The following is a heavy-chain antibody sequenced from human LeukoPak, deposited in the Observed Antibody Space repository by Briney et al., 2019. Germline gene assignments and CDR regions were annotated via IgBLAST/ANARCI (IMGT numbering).Heavy chain of an antibody. J-gene: IGHJ4*02. Sequence: GGSLRLSCAASGFIVKNRYMSWVRQAPGKGLEWVSVIGDSGGRTHYADSVKGRFTISRDNSRNTLYLQMNSLRGEDTAVYYCARVRGAITYYFDYCGQGTLVTVSS. V-gene: IGHV3-23*01. D-gene: IGHD1-26*01. CDR1: GFIVKNRY. CDR2: IGDSGGRT. CDR3: ARVRGAITYYFDY.